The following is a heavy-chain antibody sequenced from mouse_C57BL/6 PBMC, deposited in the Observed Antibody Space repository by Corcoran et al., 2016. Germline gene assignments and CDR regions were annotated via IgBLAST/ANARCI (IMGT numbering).Heavy chain of an antibody. J-gene: IGHJ3*01. D-gene: IGHD1-1*01. V-gene: IGHV1-85*01. Sequence: QVQQQQSGPELVKPGASVPLSCKASGYTFTRYDINWVKQRPGQGLQWIGWIYPRDGSTKYNEKFKGKATLTVDTSSSTAYMELHSLTSEDSAVYFWARWASYYYGSGAWFAYWGQGTLVTVSA. CDR2: IYPRDGST. CDR3: ARWASYYYGSGAWFAY. CDR1: GYTFTRYD.